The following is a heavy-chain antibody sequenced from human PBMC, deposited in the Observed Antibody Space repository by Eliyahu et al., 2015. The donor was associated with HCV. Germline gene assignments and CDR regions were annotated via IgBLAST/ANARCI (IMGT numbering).Heavy chain of an antibody. V-gene: IGHV4-61*02. Sequence: QVQLQESGPGLVKPSQTLSLTCTVSGGSISSGSYYWSWIRXPAGKGLEWIGRIYTSGSTNYNPSLKSRVTISVDTSKNQFSLKLSSVTAADTAVYYCARDLSSGYDFWSGYYQGYYYYYMDVWGKGTTVTVSS. CDR3: ARDLSSGYDFWSGYYQGYYYYYMDV. J-gene: IGHJ6*03. CDR2: IYTSGST. D-gene: IGHD3-3*01. CDR1: GGSISSGSYY.